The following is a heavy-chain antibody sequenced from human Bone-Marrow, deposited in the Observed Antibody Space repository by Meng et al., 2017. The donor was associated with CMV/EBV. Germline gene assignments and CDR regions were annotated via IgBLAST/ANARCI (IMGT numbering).Heavy chain of an antibody. V-gene: IGHV1-2*02. CDR1: GYTFTSYA. J-gene: IGHJ6*02. CDR3: ARDLPAAIRTDYYYYYYGMDV. D-gene: IGHD2-2*02. Sequence: ASVKVSCKASGYTFTSYAMNWVRQAPGQGLEWMGWINPNSGGTNYAQKFQGRVTMTRDTSISTAYMELSRLRSDDTAVYYCARDLPAAIRTDYYYYYYGMDVWGQGTTVTVSS. CDR2: INPNSGGT.